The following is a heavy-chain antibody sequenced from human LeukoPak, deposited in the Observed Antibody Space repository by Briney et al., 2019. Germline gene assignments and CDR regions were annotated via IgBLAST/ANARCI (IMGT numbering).Heavy chain of an antibody. J-gene: IGHJ4*02. Sequence: SGQSLRLSCTTSGFTFSDDAMSWVRQAPGKGLEWVGFIRSRGYDETAEYAASVKGRFTISSDNSKSIAYLHMNSVKSAEKYVSYCTRDYYSVSGGLGDCGEGTLVSVSS. CDR3: TRDYYSVSGGLGD. CDR1: GFTFSDDA. V-gene: IGHV3-49*04. D-gene: IGHD3-22*01. CDR2: IRSRGYDETA.